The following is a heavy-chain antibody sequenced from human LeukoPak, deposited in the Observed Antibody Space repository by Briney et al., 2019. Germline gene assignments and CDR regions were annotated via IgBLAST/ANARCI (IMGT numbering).Heavy chain of an antibody. J-gene: IGHJ4*02. D-gene: IGHD3-16*01. CDR3: ARDAGWGRLDS. CDR1: GLTISDSW. CDR2: LASDETNK. Sequence: GGSLRLSCAASGLTISDSWIHRVRQAPGKGLMWVSRLASDETNKIYADSVKGRFTISRDNAKNTLYLQMNSLRVEDTGIYYCARDAGWGRLDSWGQGALVTVSS. V-gene: IGHV3-74*01.